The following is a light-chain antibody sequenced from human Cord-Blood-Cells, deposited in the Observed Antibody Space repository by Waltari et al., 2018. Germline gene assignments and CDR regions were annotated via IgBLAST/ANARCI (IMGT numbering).Light chain of an antibody. J-gene: IGLJ3*02. CDR1: SSDVGGYNY. V-gene: IGLV2-14*01. CDR3: SSYTSSSTRV. CDR2: EVS. Sequence: QSALTQPASVSGSPGQSITISCTGTSSDVGGYNYVSWYQQHPGNAPKLMIYEVSHRPSGVSNRCSGSKSGNTASLTISGLQAEDEADYYCSSYTSSSTRVFGGGTKLTVL.